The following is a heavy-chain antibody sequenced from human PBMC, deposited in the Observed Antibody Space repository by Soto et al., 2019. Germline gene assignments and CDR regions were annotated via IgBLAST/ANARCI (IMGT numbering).Heavy chain of an antibody. CDR2: IIPIFGTA. CDR3: ARAYCSGGSCYSGWLDY. CDR1: GGTFSSYA. D-gene: IGHD2-15*01. V-gene: IGHV1-69*01. Sequence: QVQLVQSGAEVKKPGSSVKVSCKASGGTFSSYAISWVRQAPGQGLEWMGGIIPIFGTANYAQKFQGRVTITADESPSTAYMELSSLRSEDTAVYYCARAYCSGGSCYSGWLDYWGQGTLVTVSS. J-gene: IGHJ4*02.